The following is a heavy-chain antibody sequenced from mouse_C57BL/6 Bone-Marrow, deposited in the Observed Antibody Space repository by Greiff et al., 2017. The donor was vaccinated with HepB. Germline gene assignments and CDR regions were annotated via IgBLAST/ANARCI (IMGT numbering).Heavy chain of an antibody. CDR1: GYTFTSYW. D-gene: IGHD1-1*01. CDR2: IYPGSGST. V-gene: IGHV1-55*01. Sequence: VQLQQPGAELVKPGASVKMSCKASGYTFTSYWITWVKQRPGQGLEWIGDIYPGSGSTNYNEKFKSKATLTVDTSSSTAYMQLSSLTSEDSAVYYCARCYYCSEDAMDYWGQGTSVTVSS. J-gene: IGHJ4*01. CDR3: ARCYYCSEDAMDY.